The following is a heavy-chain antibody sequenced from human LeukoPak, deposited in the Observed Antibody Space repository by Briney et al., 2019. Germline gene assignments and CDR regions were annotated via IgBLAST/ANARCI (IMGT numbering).Heavy chain of an antibody. CDR1: GYSISGGYY. CDR3: ARMAYSGSYYFDY. CDR2: IYHSGST. J-gene: IGHJ4*02. D-gene: IGHD1-26*01. V-gene: IGHV4-38-2*01. Sequence: SETLSLTCAVSGYSISGGYYWGWIRQPPGKGLEWIGSIYHSGSTYYNPSLKSRVTISVDTSKNQFSLKLSSVTAADTAVYYCARMAYSGSYYFDYWGQGTLATVSS.